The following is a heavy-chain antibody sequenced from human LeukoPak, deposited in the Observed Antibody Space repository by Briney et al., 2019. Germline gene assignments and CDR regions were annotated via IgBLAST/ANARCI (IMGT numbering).Heavy chain of an antibody. V-gene: IGHV1-69*02. CDR1: GGTFSSYT. CDR2: IIPILGIA. Sequence: SVKVSCKASGGTFSSYTICWVRQAPGQGLEWMGRIIPILGIANYAQKFQGRVTITADKSTSTAYMELSSLRSEDTAVYYCAYCGGDCYATRDFDYWGQGTLVTVSS. D-gene: IGHD2-21*01. CDR3: AYCGGDCYATRDFDY. J-gene: IGHJ4*02.